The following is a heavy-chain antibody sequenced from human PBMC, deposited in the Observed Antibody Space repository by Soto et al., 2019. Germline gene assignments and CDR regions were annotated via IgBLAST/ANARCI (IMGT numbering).Heavy chain of an antibody. CDR3: MSMAPYDY. CDR2: VYHSGTT. Sequence: PETLSLTCAVSGAFISGTNWWSWVRQPPGKGLEWIGEVYHSGTTNYNPSLMSRVTISVDKSKNQFSLKLSSVTATDTAVYYCMSMAPYDYWGQGILVTVSS. J-gene: IGHJ4*02. V-gene: IGHV4-4*03. D-gene: IGHD3-10*01. CDR1: GAFISGTNW.